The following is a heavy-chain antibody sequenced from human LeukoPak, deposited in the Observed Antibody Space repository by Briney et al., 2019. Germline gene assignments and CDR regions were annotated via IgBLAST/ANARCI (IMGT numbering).Heavy chain of an antibody. CDR1: GFTFSDYY. V-gene: IGHV3-11*04. J-gene: IGHJ4*02. Sequence: PGGSLRLSCAASGFTFSDYYMSWIRQAPGKGLEWVSYVSSSGSTIYYADSVKGRFTISRDNAKNSLYLQMNSLRAEDTAVYYCARGAADIVVVVAAMSYYWGQGTLVTVSS. CDR3: ARGAADIVVVVAAMSYY. D-gene: IGHD2-15*01. CDR2: VSSSGSTI.